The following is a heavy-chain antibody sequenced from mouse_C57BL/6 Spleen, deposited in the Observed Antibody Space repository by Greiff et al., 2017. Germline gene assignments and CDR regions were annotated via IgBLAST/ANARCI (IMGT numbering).Heavy chain of an antibody. CDR2: INPSNGGT. V-gene: IGHV1-53*01. Sequence: QVQLQQPGTELVKPGASVKLSCKASGYTFTSYWMHWVKQRPGQGLEWIGNINPSNGGTNYNEKFKSKATLTVDKSSSTAYMQLSSLTSEDSAVYYCARDLYDYDGEAWFAYWGQGTLVTVSA. CDR3: ARDLYDYDGEAWFAY. D-gene: IGHD2-4*01. CDR1: GYTFTSYW. J-gene: IGHJ3*01.